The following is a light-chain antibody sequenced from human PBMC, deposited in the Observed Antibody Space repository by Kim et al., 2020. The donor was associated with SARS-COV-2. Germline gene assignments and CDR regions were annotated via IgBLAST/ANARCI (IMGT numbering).Light chain of an antibody. CDR2: RTN. J-gene: IGLJ3*02. Sequence: QAGLTQPPSVSKGLRQTATLTCTGNSDNVGDQGAAWLQQHQGHPPKVLSYRTNNRPSRISERFSASTSGNTASLTITGLQPEDEADYYCLAWDSSLGAWVFRGGTQLTVL. CDR3: LAWDSSLGAWV. CDR1: SDNVGDQG. V-gene: IGLV10-54*01.